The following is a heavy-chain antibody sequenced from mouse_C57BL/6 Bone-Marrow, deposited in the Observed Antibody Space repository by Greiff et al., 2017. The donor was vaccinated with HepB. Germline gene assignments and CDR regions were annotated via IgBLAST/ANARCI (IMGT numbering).Heavy chain of an antibody. Sequence: EVQLQESVAELVRPGASVKLSCTASGFNIKNTYMHWVKQRSEQGLAWIGRIDPANGNTKYAPEFKVKATITADQSSITAYMQLSSLTSEDTSIYYCARGEYYYGSSSYYYAMDYWGQGTSVTVSS. V-gene: IGHV14-3*01. CDR2: IDPANGNT. J-gene: IGHJ4*01. D-gene: IGHD1-1*01. CDR3: ARGEYYYGSSSYYYAMDY. CDR1: GFNIKNTY.